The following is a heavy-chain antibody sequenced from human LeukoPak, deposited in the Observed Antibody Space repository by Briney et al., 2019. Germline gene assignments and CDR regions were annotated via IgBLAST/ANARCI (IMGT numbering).Heavy chain of an antibody. CDR2: ISSSSGYI. J-gene: IGHJ6*03. Sequence: GGSLRLSCAVSGFTFSSYTINWVRQAPGKGLEWVSSISSSSGYIYYADSVKGRFTISRDNAKNSLSLQMDSLRAEDTAVYYCARDRLLEDRDYHYYYYMDVWGIGTTVTVSS. D-gene: IGHD1-1*01. CDR1: GFTFSSYT. V-gene: IGHV3-21*01. CDR3: ARDRLLEDRDYHYYYYMDV.